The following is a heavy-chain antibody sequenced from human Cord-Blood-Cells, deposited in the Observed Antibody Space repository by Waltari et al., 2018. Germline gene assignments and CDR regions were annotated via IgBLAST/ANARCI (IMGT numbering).Heavy chain of an antibody. D-gene: IGHD6-13*01. V-gene: IGHV4-59*01. J-gene: IGHJ4*02. CDR1: GGSISSYY. Sequence: QVQLQESGPGLVKPSETLSLTCTVPGGSISSYYWSWIRQPPGKVLEWIGYIYYSGSTNYNPSLKSRVNISVDTSKNQFSLKLSSVTAADTAVYYCARATGYSSSWYDYWGQGTLVTVSS. CDR2: IYYSGST. CDR3: ARATGYSSSWYDY.